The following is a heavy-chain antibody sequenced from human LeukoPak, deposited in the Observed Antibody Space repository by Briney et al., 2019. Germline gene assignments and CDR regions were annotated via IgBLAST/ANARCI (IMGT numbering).Heavy chain of an antibody. CDR2: IQPDGSEQ. J-gene: IGHJ5*02. Sequence: GGSLRLSCVASGFAFSRSWMSWVRQAPGKGLEWVGNIQPDGSEQYPVDSVKGRFTISRDNSRNSLFLQMSSLRVEDTAVYYCASQSFARFDPWGQGTLVTVSS. D-gene: IGHD3-16*01. CDR3: ASQSFARFDP. CDR1: GFAFSRSW. V-gene: IGHV3-7*01.